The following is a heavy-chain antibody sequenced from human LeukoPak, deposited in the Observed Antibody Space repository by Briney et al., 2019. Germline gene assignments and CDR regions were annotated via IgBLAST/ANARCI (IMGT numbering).Heavy chain of an antibody. D-gene: IGHD3-22*01. J-gene: IGHJ4*02. CDR2: IKSKADGGTT. CDR3: TTHHTFYQDSSGYYRGFDN. CDR1: GFTFSNAW. V-gene: IGHV3-15*01. Sequence: GGSLRLSCAASGFTFSNAWMNWVRQAPGKGLEWVGRIKSKADGGTTDYAAPVRGRFTISRDDSKNTLYLQINGLKTEDTAIYYCTTHHTFYQDSSGYYRGFDNWGQGTLVTVSS.